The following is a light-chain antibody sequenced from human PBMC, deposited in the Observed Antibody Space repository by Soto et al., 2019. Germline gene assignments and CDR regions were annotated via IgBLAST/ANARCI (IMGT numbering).Light chain of an antibody. CDR2: DAS. CDR3: QQYNSYS. V-gene: IGKV1-5*01. Sequence: DIQMTQSPSTLSASVGDRVTITCRASQSISSWLAWYQQKPGTAPKLLIYDASTLESGVPSRFRGSGSGTEFTLTISSLQPDDFATYYCQQYNSYSFGQGTKVDI. J-gene: IGKJ1*01. CDR1: QSISSW.